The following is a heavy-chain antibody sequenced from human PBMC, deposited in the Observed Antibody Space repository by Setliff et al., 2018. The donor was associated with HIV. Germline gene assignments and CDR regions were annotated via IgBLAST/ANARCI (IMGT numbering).Heavy chain of an antibody. Sequence: SETLSLTCTVSGGSITSGGYYWSWIRQPPGKGLDGLGYTNVSGSAKYNPSLKSRVTISVATSKSQFSLKLNSVTAADTAVYYCARDIGHRHPYYAGSDFDYWGQGTLVTVSS. CDR2: TNVSGSA. CDR1: GGSITSGGYY. J-gene: IGHJ4*02. D-gene: IGHD3-22*01. V-gene: IGHV4-61*08. CDR3: ARDIGHRHPYYAGSDFDY.